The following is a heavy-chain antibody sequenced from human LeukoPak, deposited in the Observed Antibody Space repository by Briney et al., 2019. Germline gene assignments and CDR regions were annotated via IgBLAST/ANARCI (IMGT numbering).Heavy chain of an antibody. D-gene: IGHD1-14*01. CDR2: IRGKTYGGTT. CDR1: GFTFSSYA. Sequence: GGSLRLSCAASGFTFSSYAMHWVRQAPGKGLEWVGFIRGKTYGGTTEYAASVRGRFTVSRDDSKSIAYLQINSLKTDDTAVYYCSRVPGFTRDGFDIWGQGTMVTVSS. CDR3: SRVPGFTRDGFDI. V-gene: IGHV3-49*04. J-gene: IGHJ3*02.